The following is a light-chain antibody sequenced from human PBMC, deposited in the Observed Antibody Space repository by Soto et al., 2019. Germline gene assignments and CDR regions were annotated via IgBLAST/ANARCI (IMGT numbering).Light chain of an antibody. CDR3: CSYAGSYTWV. Sequence: QSVLTQPRSVSGSPGQSVTLSCTGTSSDVGSYNYVSWYQQRPGKAPKLMIDDVNKRPSGVPDRFSGSRSGNTASLTISGLQAEDEADYYCCSYAGSYTWVFGGGTKLTVL. V-gene: IGLV2-11*01. CDR2: DVN. J-gene: IGLJ3*02. CDR1: SSDVGSYNY.